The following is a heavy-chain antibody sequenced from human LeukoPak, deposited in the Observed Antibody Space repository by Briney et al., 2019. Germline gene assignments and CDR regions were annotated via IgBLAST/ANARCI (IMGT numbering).Heavy chain of an antibody. Sequence: GGSLRLSCAASGFTFSSYWMSWVRQAPGKGLEWVSAISGSGGSTYYADSVKGRFTISRDNSKNTLYLQMNSLRAEDTAVYYCARDGGGDSGSYYFDYWGQGTLVTVSS. V-gene: IGHV3-23*01. D-gene: IGHD2-21*02. CDR2: ISGSGGST. J-gene: IGHJ4*02. CDR3: ARDGGGDSGSYYFDY. CDR1: GFTFSSYW.